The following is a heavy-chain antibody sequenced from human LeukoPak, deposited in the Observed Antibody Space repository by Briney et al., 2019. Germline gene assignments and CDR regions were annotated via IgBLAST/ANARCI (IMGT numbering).Heavy chain of an antibody. CDR3: ARLPRTTMVRGVPGTFDI. J-gene: IGHJ3*02. D-gene: IGHD3-10*01. V-gene: IGHV5-51*01. Sequence: GESLKISCKGSGYSFTSYWIGWVRQMTGKGLESMGILYPGDSDTRYSPSFQGQVTISADKSISTAYLQWSSLKASDTAMYYCARLPRTTMVRGVPGTFDIWGQGTMVTVSS. CDR2: LYPGDSDT. CDR1: GYSFTSYW.